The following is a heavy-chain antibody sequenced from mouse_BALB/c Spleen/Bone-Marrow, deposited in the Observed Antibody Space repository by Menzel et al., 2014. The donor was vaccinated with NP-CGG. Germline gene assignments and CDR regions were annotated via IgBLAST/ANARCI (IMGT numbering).Heavy chain of an antibody. J-gene: IGHJ2*01. CDR1: GFTFSSFG. V-gene: IGHV5-17*02. Sequence: EVQLVESGGGLVQPGGSRKLSCAASGFTFSSFGMHWVRQAPEKGLEWVAYISSGSSTIYYGDTVTGRFTISRDNPKNTLFLQMTSLRSEDTATYYCVRSGSSSGYFDYWGQGTTLTVSS. CDR3: VRSGSSSGYFDY. D-gene: IGHD1-1*01. CDR2: ISSGSSTI.